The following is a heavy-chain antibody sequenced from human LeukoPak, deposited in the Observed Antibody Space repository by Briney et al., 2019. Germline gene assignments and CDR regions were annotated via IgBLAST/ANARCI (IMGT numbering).Heavy chain of an antibody. Sequence: GGSLRLSCAASGFTFSSYAMSWVRQAPGKGLEWVSSINNVGSHIYYAGSVKGRFTISRDNTKNSLYLQMNSLKAEDTAVYYCGTVFDHWGPGILVTVSS. CDR2: INNVGSHI. V-gene: IGHV3-21*01. D-gene: IGHD1-14*01. J-gene: IGHJ4*02. CDR3: GTVFDH. CDR1: GFTFSSYA.